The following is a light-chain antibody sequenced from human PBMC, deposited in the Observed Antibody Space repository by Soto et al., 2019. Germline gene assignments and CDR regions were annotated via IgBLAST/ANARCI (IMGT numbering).Light chain of an antibody. J-gene: IGLJ3*02. CDR2: VNSDGSH. V-gene: IGLV4-69*01. CDR3: QTWSTDIRV. CDR1: SGHNSYA. Sequence: QSVLTQSPSASASLGASVKLTCTLSSGHNSYAIAWHQQQPEKGPCYLMKVNSDGSHSKGDGIPDRFSGSSSGAERYLTISSLQSEDEADYYCQTWSTDIRVFGGGTKLTVL.